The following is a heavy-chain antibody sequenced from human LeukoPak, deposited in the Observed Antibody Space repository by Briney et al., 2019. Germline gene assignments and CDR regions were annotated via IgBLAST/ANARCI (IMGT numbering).Heavy chain of an antibody. V-gene: IGHV4-4*07. CDR3: AREGGDPRWLDP. CDR2: INNSGST. D-gene: IGHD6-25*01. J-gene: IGHJ5*02. Sequence: PSETLSLTCTVSAGSISTFYWTWIRQPAGKGMEWIGRINNSGSTNYNPSLRSRVSMSVDRSKNQFSVTLSSVTAAHTAVYFCAREGGDPRWLDPWGQGTLVTVSS. CDR1: AGSISTFY.